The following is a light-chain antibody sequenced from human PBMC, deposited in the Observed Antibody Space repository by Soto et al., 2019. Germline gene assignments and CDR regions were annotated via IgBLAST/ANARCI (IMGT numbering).Light chain of an antibody. V-gene: IGLV2-23*01. CDR1: SSNVGGYNL. CDR3: CSYAGSRGVV. Sequence: QSALTQPASVSGSPGQSITISCTGTSSNVGGYNLVSWYQQHPGKAPKLMIYEGSKRPSGVSNRFSGSKSGNTASLTISGLQAEDEADYYCCSYAGSRGVVFGGGTQLTVL. J-gene: IGLJ2*01. CDR2: EGS.